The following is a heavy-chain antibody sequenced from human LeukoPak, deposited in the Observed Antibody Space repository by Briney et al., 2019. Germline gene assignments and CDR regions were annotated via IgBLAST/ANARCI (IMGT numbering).Heavy chain of an antibody. V-gene: IGHV3-23*01. Sequence: PGGSLRLSCAASGFTFSSYAMSWVRQAPGKGLEWVSAISGSGGSTYYADSVKGRFTISRDNAKNSLYLQMNSLRAEDTAVYYCARDLPWDYYYDGYMDVWGKGTTVTVSS. CDR2: ISGSGGST. D-gene: IGHD3-22*01. CDR1: GFTFSSYA. CDR3: ARDLPWDYYYDGYMDV. J-gene: IGHJ6*03.